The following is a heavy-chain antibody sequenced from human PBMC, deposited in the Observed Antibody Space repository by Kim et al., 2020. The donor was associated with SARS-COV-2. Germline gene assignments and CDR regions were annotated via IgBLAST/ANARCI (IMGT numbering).Heavy chain of an antibody. D-gene: IGHD3-10*01. CDR1: GYTFTSYA. CDR2: INAGNGNT. J-gene: IGHJ3*02. CDR3: ARELVTTMVRGVDDAFDI. Sequence: ASVKVSCKASGYTFTSYAMHWVRQAPGQRLEWMGWINAGNGNTKYSQKFQGRVTITRDTSASTAYMELSSLRSEDTAVYYCARELVTTMVRGVDDAFDIWGQGTMVTVSS. V-gene: IGHV1-3*01.